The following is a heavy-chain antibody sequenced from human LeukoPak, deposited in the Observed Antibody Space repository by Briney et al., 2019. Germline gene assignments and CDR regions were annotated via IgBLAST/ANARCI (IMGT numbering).Heavy chain of an antibody. V-gene: IGHV3-7*05. Sequence: PGGSLSLPCAASKFTYTNYWMSWVRLAPGKGLEWVANIKQDGNERYYVDSVKDRFTISRDNTENTLYLQMNSLRAEDTAVYYCARDIRLSYVGSTYFDHWGQGTLVTVSS. CDR1: KFTYTNYW. D-gene: IGHD1-26*01. CDR2: IKQDGNER. J-gene: IGHJ4*02. CDR3: ARDIRLSYVGSTYFDH.